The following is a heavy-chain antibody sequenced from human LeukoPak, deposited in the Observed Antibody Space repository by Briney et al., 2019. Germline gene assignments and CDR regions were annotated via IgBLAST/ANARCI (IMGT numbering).Heavy chain of an antibody. Sequence: GGSLRLSCAASRFPFSDHWMTWVRQAPGKRLERVANINQDGSEKYYVDSVKGRFSISRDNAENSLYLQMNSLKVDDTAMYFCAREGDGDYHIWGQGTMVIVSS. CDR3: AREGDGDYHI. CDR2: INQDGSEK. V-gene: IGHV3-7*01. CDR1: RFPFSDHW. J-gene: IGHJ3*02. D-gene: IGHD4-17*01.